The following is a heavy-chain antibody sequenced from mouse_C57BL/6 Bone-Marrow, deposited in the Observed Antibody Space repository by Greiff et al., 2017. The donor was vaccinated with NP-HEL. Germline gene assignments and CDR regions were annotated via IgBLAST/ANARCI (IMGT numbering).Heavy chain of an antibody. Sequence: EVQLVESGGDLVKPGGSLKLSCAASEFTFSSYGMSWFRQTPDKRLEWVATISSGGSYTYYPDSVKGRFTISRDNAKNTLYLQMSSLKSEDTAMYYCAREGIPYYYAMDYWGQGTSVTVSS. CDR2: ISSGGSYT. CDR3: AREGIPYYYAMDY. V-gene: IGHV5-6*01. J-gene: IGHJ4*01. CDR1: EFTFSSYG.